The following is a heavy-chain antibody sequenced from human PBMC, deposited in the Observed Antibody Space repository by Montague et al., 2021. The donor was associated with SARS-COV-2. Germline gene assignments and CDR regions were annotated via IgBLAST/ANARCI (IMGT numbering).Heavy chain of an antibody. CDR2: INHSGST. Sequence: SETLSLTCAVYGGSFSDYYWSWIRQPPGKGLEWIGEINHSGSTNYNPSLKSRVTISVDTSTNQFSLKLSSVTAADTAVYYCARFLRRVVPAVTGHWGENYYYYSMDVWGKGTTVTVSS. V-gene: IGHV4-34*01. D-gene: IGHD2-2*01. CDR3: ARFLRRVVPAVTGHWGENYYYYSMDV. CDR1: GGSFSDYY. J-gene: IGHJ6*03.